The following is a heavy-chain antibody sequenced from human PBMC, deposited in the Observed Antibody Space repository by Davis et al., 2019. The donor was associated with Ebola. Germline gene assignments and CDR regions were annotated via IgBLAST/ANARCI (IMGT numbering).Heavy chain of an antibody. CDR2: IIPILGIA. V-gene: IGHV1-69*04. J-gene: IGHJ3*02. CDR1: GGTFSSYA. Sequence: SVKVSCKASGGTFSSYAISWVRQAPGQGLEWMGRIIPILGIANYAQKFQGRVTITADKSTSTAYMELSSLRSEDTAVYYCARDGTLDAFDIWGQGTMVTVSS. CDR3: ARDGTLDAFDI. D-gene: IGHD1-26*01.